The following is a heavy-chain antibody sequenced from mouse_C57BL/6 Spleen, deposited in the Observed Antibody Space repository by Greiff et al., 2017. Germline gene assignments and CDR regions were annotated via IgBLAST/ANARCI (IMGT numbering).Heavy chain of an antibody. D-gene: IGHD1-1*01. J-gene: IGHJ2*01. Sequence: QVQLQQSGAELVKPGASVKLSCKASGYTFTSYWMHWVKQRPGQGLEWIGMIHPNSGSTNYNEKFKSKATLTVDKSSSTAYMQLSSLTSEDSAVYYCARWDYYGVYYFDYWGQGTTLTVSS. CDR1: GYTFTSYW. CDR2: IHPNSGST. V-gene: IGHV1-64*01. CDR3: ARWDYYGVYYFDY.